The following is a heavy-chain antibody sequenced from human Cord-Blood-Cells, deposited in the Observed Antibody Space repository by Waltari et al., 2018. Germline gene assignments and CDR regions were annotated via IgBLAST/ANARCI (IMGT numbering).Heavy chain of an antibody. J-gene: IGHJ3*02. V-gene: IGHV1-24*01. Sequence: QVQLVQSGAEVKKPGASVKVSCKVSGYTLTELSMHWVRQAPGKGLEWMGGFDPEDGETIYAQKFRGRVTMTEDTSTDTAYMELSSLRSEDTAVYYCAPSVKRGDYGSGSIGAFDIWGQGTMVTVSS. CDR1: GYTLTELS. CDR2: FDPEDGET. D-gene: IGHD3-10*01. CDR3: APSVKRGDYGSGSIGAFDI.